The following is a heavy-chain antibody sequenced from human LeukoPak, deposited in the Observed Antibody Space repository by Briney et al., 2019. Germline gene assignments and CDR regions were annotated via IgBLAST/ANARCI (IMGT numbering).Heavy chain of an antibody. CDR3: ARDFELGYCSGGSYPGAGRFDY. CDR1: GYTFTNYA. CDR2: INAGNGNT. J-gene: IGHJ4*02. D-gene: IGHD2-15*01. Sequence: ASVKVSCKASGYTFTNYAIHWVRQAPGQRLEWLGWINAGNGNTKYSQKFQGRVTITRDTSASTVYMELSSLGSEDTAVYYCARDFELGYCSGGSYPGAGRFDYWGQGTLVTVSS. V-gene: IGHV1-3*01.